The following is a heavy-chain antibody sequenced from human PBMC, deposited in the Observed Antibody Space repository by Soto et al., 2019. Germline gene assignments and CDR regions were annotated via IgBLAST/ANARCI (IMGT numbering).Heavy chain of an antibody. J-gene: IGHJ5*02. V-gene: IGHV3-74*01. CDR2: INSDGTNT. CDR3: KVGYCETTSCYGTPWFDP. Sequence: VQLVESGGGLVQPGGSLRLSCAVSGFTFSTYWMHWVRQDPGKGLVWVSRINSDGTNTDYADFVRGRFTISRDNAKNTVELQMNSLRVEDTAVYYCKVGYCETTSCYGTPWFDPWGQGTLVTVSS. D-gene: IGHD2-2*01. CDR1: GFTFSTYW.